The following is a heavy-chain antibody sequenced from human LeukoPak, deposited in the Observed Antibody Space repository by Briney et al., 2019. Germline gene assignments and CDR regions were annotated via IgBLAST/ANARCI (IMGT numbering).Heavy chain of an antibody. CDR3: ARDATTELGTVYMDV. Sequence: GGSLRLSCAASGFTFSTYEINWVRQAPGKGMEWLSHISTSGSSIHYADSVKGRFTISRDNAKNSLYLQMNSLRVEDTAVYYCARDATTELGTVYMDVWGKGTTVTISS. CDR1: GFTFSTYE. J-gene: IGHJ6*03. CDR2: ISTSGSSI. D-gene: IGHD4-17*01. V-gene: IGHV3-48*03.